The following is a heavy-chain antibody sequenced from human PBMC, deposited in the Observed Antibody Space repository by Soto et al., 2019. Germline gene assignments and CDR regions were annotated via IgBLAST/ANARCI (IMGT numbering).Heavy chain of an antibody. CDR2: IYYIGTT. J-gene: IGHJ5*02. CDR1: GDSMGSGDYY. Sequence: QVQLQESGPGLVKPSQTLSLTCTVSGDSMGSGDYYWTWIRQPPGKGLEWIGYIYYIGTTFYNPSLESRVNISIDTSKNHFSLWLTSVPAADTAVYYCSRGSTYYGFLTWGQGTLVTVSS. CDR3: SRGSTYYGFLT. D-gene: IGHD3-10*01. V-gene: IGHV4-30-4*01.